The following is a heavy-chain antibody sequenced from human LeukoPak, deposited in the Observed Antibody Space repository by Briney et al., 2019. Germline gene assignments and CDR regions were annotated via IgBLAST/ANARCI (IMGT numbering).Heavy chain of an antibody. CDR2: IYPSDSDT. Sequence: PGESLKISCTGSGYSFTTYWIGWVRQMPGKGLEWMGIIYPSDSDTRYSPSFQGQVTISADKSINTAYLKWSSLKASDTAVYFCARWGHKAVGSWGQGTLVTVSS. D-gene: IGHD3-16*01. V-gene: IGHV5-51*01. J-gene: IGHJ4*02. CDR1: GYSFTTYW. CDR3: ARWGHKAVGS.